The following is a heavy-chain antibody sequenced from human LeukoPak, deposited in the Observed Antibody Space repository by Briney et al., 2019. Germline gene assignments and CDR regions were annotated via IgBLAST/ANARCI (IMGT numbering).Heavy chain of an antibody. CDR2: INSDGSST. J-gene: IGHJ3*02. CDR3: ARDGDILTGYYRYGPSDAFDI. Sequence: GGSLRLSCAAPGFTFSSYWMHWVRQAPGKGLVWVSRINSDGSSTSYADSVKGRFTISRDNAKNTLYLQMNSLRAEDTAVYYCARDGDILTGYYRYGPSDAFDIWGQGTMFTVSS. CDR1: GFTFSSYW. D-gene: IGHD3-9*01. V-gene: IGHV3-74*01.